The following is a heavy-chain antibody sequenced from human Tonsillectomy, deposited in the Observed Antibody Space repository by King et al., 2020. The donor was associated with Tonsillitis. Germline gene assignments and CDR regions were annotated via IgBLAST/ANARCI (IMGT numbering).Heavy chain of an antibody. CDR1: GFSISFNY. D-gene: IGHD6-13*01. Sequence: VQLVESGGGLIQPGGSLRLSCAASGFSISFNYMSWVRQAPGKGLEWVAVMYRGGCTYYTDSVKVRITISRDNAKNPLYLQMNSLRAEDTAVYYCARDEAAAGIFDYWGQGTLVTVSS. CDR3: ARDEAAAGIFDY. V-gene: IGHV3-53*01. CDR2: MYRGGCT. J-gene: IGHJ4*02.